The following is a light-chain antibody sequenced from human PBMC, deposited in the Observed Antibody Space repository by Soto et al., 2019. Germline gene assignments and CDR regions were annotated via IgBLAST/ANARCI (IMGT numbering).Light chain of an antibody. CDR1: QSISTN. J-gene: IGKJ2*01. Sequence: EMGMTQSPATLSLSPGERATLSCRASQSISTNLAWYQHIPGQAPRLLIYGASTRASGIPARFSGSGSGTEFTLTISSLQSEDFAVSYCQHYNSWARSFGQGTKLDIK. CDR3: QHYNSWARS. V-gene: IGKV3-15*01. CDR2: GAS.